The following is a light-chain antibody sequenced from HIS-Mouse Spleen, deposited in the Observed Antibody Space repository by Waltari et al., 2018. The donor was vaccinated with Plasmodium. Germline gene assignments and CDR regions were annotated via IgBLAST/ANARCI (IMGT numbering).Light chain of an antibody. V-gene: IGLV3-10*01. CDR3: YSTDSSGNHRV. J-gene: IGLJ3*02. CDR1: ALPKKY. CDR2: EDS. Sequence: SYELTQPPSVSVSPGQTARITCSGDALPKKYAYWSQQKSGQAPALVIYEDSKLPHGIPERFSGSSSGTMATLTISGAQVEDEADYYCYSTDSSGNHRVFGGGTKLTVL.